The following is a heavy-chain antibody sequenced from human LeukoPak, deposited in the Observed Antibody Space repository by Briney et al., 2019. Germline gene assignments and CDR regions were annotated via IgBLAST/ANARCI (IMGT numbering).Heavy chain of an antibody. Sequence: SETLSLTCAVYGGSFSGYYWSWIRQPPGKGLELIGEINHSGSTNYNPSLKSRVTISVDTSKNQFSLKLSSVTAADTAVYYCARGPHDYVWGSYRYQHAFDIWGQGTMVTVSS. D-gene: IGHD3-16*02. CDR2: INHSGST. J-gene: IGHJ3*02. CDR1: GGSFSGYY. V-gene: IGHV4-34*01. CDR3: ARGPHDYVWGSYRYQHAFDI.